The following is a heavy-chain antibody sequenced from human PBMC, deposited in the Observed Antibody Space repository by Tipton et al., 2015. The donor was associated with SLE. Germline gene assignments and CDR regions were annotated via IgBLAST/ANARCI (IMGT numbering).Heavy chain of an antibody. CDR3: AGLRVTSDAFDI. D-gene: IGHD2-21*02. Sequence: TLSLTCAVSGGSISSGGYSWSWIRQPPGKGLEWIGYIYDSGSTYYNPSLKSRVTISVDTSKNQFSLKLSSVTAADTAVYYCAGLRVTSDAFDIWGQGTMVTVSS. J-gene: IGHJ3*02. CDR1: GGSISSGGYS. CDR2: IYDSGST. V-gene: IGHV4-30-2*01.